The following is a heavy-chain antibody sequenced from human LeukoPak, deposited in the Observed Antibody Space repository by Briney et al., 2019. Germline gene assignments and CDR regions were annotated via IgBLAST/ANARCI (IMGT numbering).Heavy chain of an antibody. CDR2: FDPEDGET. CDR1: GYTLTELS. D-gene: IGHD2-8*01. J-gene: IGHJ3*02. CDR3: ATLSRRVMGDAFDI. V-gene: IGHV1-24*01. Sequence: ASVKVSCKVSGYTLTELSMHWVRQAPGKGLEWMGGFDPEDGETIYAQKFQGRVTMTEDTSTDTAYMELSSLRSEDTAVYYCATLSRRVMGDAFDIWGQGTMVTASS.